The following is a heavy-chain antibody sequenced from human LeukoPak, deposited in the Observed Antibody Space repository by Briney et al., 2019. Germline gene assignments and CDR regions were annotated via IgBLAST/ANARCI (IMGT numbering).Heavy chain of an antibody. J-gene: IGHJ4*02. CDR1: GDRVYRNSAP. CDR3: ARYTSSGYYIDY. D-gene: IGHD6-19*01. V-gene: IGHV6-1*01. CDR2: TCYKCRWYS. Sequence: SQTLSLLCTISGDRVYRNSAPWHSIRQSPTRGLERLDRTCYKCRWYSDYGTSVRGRITINADTSKNQFSLQLNSVTPEDTAVYYCARYTSSGYYIDYWGQGTMVTVSS.